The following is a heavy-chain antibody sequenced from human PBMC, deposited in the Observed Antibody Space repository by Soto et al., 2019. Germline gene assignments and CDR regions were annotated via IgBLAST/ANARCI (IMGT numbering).Heavy chain of an antibody. V-gene: IGHV3-30-3*01. CDR3: AREGSKYSSSSPDY. CDR1: GFTFSSYA. D-gene: IGHD6-6*01. Sequence: GGSLRLSCAASGFTFSSYAMHWVRQAPGKGLEWVAVISYDGSNKYYADYVKGRFTISRDNSKNTLYLQMNSLRAEDTAVYYCAREGSKYSSSSPDYWGQGTLVTVSS. CDR2: ISYDGSNK. J-gene: IGHJ4*02.